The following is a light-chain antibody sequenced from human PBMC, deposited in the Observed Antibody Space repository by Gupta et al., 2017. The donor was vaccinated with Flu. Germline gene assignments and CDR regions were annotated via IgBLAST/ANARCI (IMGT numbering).Light chain of an antibody. V-gene: IGKV3D-11*02. Sequence: VFTQSPATLPLAPWARATLSSRARQSVESYLDWYKHTPGQGTILLIHGACIGARGLTVRYRGSGIGSGSTLTMNIGVLEDFAVYYCQRLSESHGATFGQGTQLEIK. J-gene: IGKJ5*01. CDR3: QRLSESHGAT. CDR2: GAC. CDR1: QSVESY.